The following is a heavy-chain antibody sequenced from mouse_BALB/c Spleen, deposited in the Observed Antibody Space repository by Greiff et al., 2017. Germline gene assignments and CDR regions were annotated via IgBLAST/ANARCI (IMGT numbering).Heavy chain of an antibody. V-gene: IGHV5-4*02. CDR1: GFTFSDYY. CDR2: ISDGGSYT. D-gene: IGHD1-1*01. Sequence: EVKVVESGGGLVKPGGSLKLSCAASGFTFSDYYMYWVRQTPEKRLEWVATISDGGSYTYYPDSVKGRFTISRDNAKNNLYLQMSSLKSEDTAMYYCARAGYYYGSSPAAFAYWGQGTLVTVSA. J-gene: IGHJ3*01. CDR3: ARAGYYYGSSPAAFAY.